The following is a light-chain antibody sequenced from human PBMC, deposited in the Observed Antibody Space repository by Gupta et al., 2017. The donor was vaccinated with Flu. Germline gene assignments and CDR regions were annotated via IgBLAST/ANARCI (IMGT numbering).Light chain of an antibody. CDR1: CIFGSNF. Sequence: CIFGSNFLSWYQLLPGTAPNLLIYENNKRPSGIPDRFTGSKSGTSPTLDITGLQTGDEADYYCGTWDSTLSAGGLFGGGTKLTVL. CDR3: GTWDSTLSAGGL. CDR2: ENN. J-gene: IGLJ3*02. V-gene: IGLV1-51*01.